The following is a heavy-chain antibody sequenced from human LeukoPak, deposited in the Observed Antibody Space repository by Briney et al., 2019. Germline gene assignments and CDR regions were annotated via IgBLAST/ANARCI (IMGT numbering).Heavy chain of an antibody. CDR3: ARDQSYSSSSIGY. D-gene: IGHD6-6*01. CDR2: ISYDGSNK. CDR1: GFTFSSYA. J-gene: IGHJ4*02. Sequence: GGSLRLSCAASGFTFSSYAMHWVRQAPGKGLEWVAVISYDGSNKYYADSVKGRFTISRDNSKNTLYLQMNSLRAEDTAVYYCARDQSYSSSSIGYWGQGTLVTVSS. V-gene: IGHV3-30-3*01.